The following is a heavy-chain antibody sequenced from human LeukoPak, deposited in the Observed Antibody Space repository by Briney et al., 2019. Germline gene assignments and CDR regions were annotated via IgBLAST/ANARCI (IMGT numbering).Heavy chain of an antibody. D-gene: IGHD1-14*01. CDR1: GGSFSGYY. CDR3: ARDRHYGMDV. V-gene: IGHV4-34*01. Sequence: PSETPSLTCAVYGGSFSGYYWSWIRQPPGKGLEWIGEINHSGSTNYNPSLKSRVTISVDTSKNQFSLKLSSVTAADTAVYYCARDRHYGMDVWGQGTTVTVSS. J-gene: IGHJ6*02. CDR2: INHSGST.